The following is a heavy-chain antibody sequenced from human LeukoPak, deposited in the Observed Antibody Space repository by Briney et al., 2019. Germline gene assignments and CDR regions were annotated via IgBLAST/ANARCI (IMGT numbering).Heavy chain of an antibody. CDR1: GCSISSNNW. V-gene: IGHV4-4*02. J-gene: IGHJ6*04. CDR3: ARDVGARAPNV. CDR2: IYHSGST. Sequence: PSETLSLTCVVSGCSISSNNWWNWVRPPPGKGMEWIGEIYHSGSTNYNASLKSRVTVSVDKTKNQLSLKLTSVTAADTAVYYCARDVGARAPNVWGKGTTVTVSS.